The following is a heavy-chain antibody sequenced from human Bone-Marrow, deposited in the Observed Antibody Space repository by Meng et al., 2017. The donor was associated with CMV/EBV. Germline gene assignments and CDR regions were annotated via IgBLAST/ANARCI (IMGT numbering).Heavy chain of an antibody. Sequence: ASVKVSCKASGYTFTTSNINWVRQTPGLGLEWMGWISPGTGDTNYPQTLQDRVTLTTDTSTNTAYLELRSLRFDDTAVYYCARGGRHYEFDLWGQGALGTVSS. CDR3: ARGGRHYEFDL. D-gene: IGHD4-17*01. CDR1: GYTFTTSN. J-gene: IGHJ5*02. CDR2: ISPGTGDT. V-gene: IGHV1-18*01.